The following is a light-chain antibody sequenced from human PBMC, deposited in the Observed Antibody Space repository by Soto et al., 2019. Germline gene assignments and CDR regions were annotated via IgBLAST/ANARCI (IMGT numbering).Light chain of an antibody. CDR3: HQYANWPPYT. V-gene: IGKV3-15*01. Sequence: EIVLTQSPAALSASPGERVILSCKTSQSVTFNLAWYHQKPGQAPRILIHTASTRATGIQARFSGGGSGTEFTLTIISLQSEDFEAYFCHQYANWPPYTFGQGTKVEI. CDR1: QSVTFN. J-gene: IGKJ2*01. CDR2: TAS.